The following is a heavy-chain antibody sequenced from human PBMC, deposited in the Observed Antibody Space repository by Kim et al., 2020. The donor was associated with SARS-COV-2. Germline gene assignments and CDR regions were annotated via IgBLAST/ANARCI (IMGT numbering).Heavy chain of an antibody. CDR2: INSDGSST. Sequence: GGSLRLSCAASGFTFSSYWMHWVRQAPGKGLVWVSRINSDGSSTSYADSVKGRFTISRDNAKNTLYLQMNSLRAEDTAVYYCARHYVWGSYRYLILLSPQYGMDVWGQGTTVTVSS. CDR3: ARHYVWGSYRYLILLSPQYGMDV. CDR1: GFTFSSYW. D-gene: IGHD3-16*02. J-gene: IGHJ6*02. V-gene: IGHV3-74*01.